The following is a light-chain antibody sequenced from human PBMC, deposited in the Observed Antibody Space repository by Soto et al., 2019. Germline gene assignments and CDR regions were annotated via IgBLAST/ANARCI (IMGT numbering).Light chain of an antibody. Sequence: DIQMTQSPSTLSASIGDRVTITCRASQTISSWLVWYQQKPGKAPNLLIYKASSLESGVPSRFSGSGSGTEFTLTITSLQPDDVATYYCQQYNSYSLTFGGGTKVEIK. J-gene: IGKJ4*01. CDR3: QQYNSYSLT. CDR2: KAS. CDR1: QTISSW. V-gene: IGKV1-5*03.